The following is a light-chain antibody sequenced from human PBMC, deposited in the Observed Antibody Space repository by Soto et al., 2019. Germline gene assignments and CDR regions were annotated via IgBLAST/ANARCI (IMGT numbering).Light chain of an antibody. CDR1: QSLDTY. Sequence: EVVLTQSPATLSVSPGQRATLSCSASQSLDTYLAWYQQRPGQAPRLLIDYASDRATGIPARFSGSGSGTDFTLTISNLQPEDFAVYYCHHGRSFGQGTRVDMK. CDR3: HHGRS. J-gene: IGKJ5*01. V-gene: IGKV3-11*01. CDR2: YAS.